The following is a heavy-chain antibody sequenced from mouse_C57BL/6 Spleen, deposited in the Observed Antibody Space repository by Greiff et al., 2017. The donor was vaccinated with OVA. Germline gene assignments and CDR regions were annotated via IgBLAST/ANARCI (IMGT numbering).Heavy chain of an antibody. CDR3: AKVALTGYFDV. J-gene: IGHJ1*03. D-gene: IGHD1-1*02. V-gene: IGHV1-69*01. CDR2: IDPSDSYT. Sequence: VQLQQPGAELVMPGASVKLSCKASGYTFTSYWMHWVKQRPGQGLEWIGEIDPSDSYTNYNQKFKGKSTLTVDKSSSTAYMQLSSLTSEDSAVYYCAKVALTGYFDVWGTGTTVTVSS. CDR1: GYTFTSYW.